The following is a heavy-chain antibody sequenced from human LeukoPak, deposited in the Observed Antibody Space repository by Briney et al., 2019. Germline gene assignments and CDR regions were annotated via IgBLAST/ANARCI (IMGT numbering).Heavy chain of an antibody. CDR1: GYTFTDYY. J-gene: IGHJ6*03. Sequence: GASVKVSCKASGYTFTDYYMHWVRQAPGQGLEWMGWINPKSGGTNYAQKFQGRVTMTRDTSISTVHMELSRLRSDDTAVYYCARGRSDRLWFGESIRNSYYYMDVWGKGTTVTISS. CDR2: INPKSGGT. D-gene: IGHD3-10*01. CDR3: ARGRSDRLWFGESIRNSYYYMDV. V-gene: IGHV1-2*02.